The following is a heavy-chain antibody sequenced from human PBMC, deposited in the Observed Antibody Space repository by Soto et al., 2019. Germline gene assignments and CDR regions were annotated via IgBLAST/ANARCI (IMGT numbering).Heavy chain of an antibody. CDR2: IFYSGNT. D-gene: IGHD6-19*01. CDR3: ARVGSSGWSPDY. Sequence: PSENLSHTCTVSGGSISGHYWIWIRQSPTKGLEWIGHIFYSGNTNYNPSLKSRVTLSADTSKNQFSLRLSSVTAADTAVYYCARVGSSGWSPDYWGQGILVTVSS. V-gene: IGHV4-59*11. J-gene: IGHJ4*02. CDR1: GGSISGHY.